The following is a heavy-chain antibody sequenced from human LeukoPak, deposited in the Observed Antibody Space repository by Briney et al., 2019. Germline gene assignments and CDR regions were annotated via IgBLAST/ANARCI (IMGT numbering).Heavy chain of an antibody. V-gene: IGHV3-21*01. CDR3: ARADCSSSTCYLRRSWFDP. Sequence: GGSLRLSCAASGFTLSYFDMNWVRQASGKGLEWVSSISTSSRYIYYKDSVRGRFTISRDDAKNSLHLEMNSLRAEDTAAYYCARADCSSSTCYLRRSWFDPWGQGTLVTVSS. CDR1: GFTLSYFD. D-gene: IGHD2-2*01. J-gene: IGHJ5*02. CDR2: ISTSSRYI.